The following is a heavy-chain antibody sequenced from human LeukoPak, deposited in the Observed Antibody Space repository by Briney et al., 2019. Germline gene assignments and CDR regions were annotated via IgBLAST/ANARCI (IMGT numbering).Heavy chain of an antibody. Sequence: SVKVSYKASGGTFSSYAISWVRQAPGQGLEWMGGIIPIFGTANYAQKFRGRVTITADESTSTAYMELSSLRSEDTAVYYCASCVYSSSSSDYFDYWGQGTLVTVSS. V-gene: IGHV1-69*13. CDR1: GGTFSSYA. CDR3: ASCVYSSSSSDYFDY. J-gene: IGHJ4*02. CDR2: IIPIFGTA. D-gene: IGHD6-6*01.